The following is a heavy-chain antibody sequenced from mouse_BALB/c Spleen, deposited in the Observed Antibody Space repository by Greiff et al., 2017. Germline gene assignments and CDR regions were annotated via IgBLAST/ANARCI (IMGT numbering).Heavy chain of an antibody. J-gene: IGHJ3*01. CDR3: TRSHYYGSSYLFAY. CDR1: GYTFTSYW. CDR2: IYPGSGST. V-gene: IGHV1S22*01. Sequence: LQQPGSELVRPGASVKLSCKASGYTFTSYWMHWVKQRPGQGLEWIGNIYPGSGSTNYDEKFKSKATLTVDTSSSTAYMQLSSLTSEDSAVYYCTRSHYYGSSYLFAYWGQGTLVTVSA. D-gene: IGHD1-1*01.